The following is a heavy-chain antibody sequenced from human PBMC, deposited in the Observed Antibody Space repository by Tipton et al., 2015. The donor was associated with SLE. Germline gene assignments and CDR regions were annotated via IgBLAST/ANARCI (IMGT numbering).Heavy chain of an antibody. CDR3: AREGYYDSSGASDI. CDR1: GGTFSTYV. D-gene: IGHD3-22*01. V-gene: IGHV1-69*13. J-gene: IGHJ3*02. CDR2: IIPMFGTP. Sequence: QSGPEVKKPGSSMKVSCKASGGTFSTYVISWVRQAPGQGLEWMGRIIPMFGTPNYAQKFQGRVTITADESTSTAYMDLSSLRSEDTAVYYCAREGYYDSSGASDIWGQGTMVTVSS.